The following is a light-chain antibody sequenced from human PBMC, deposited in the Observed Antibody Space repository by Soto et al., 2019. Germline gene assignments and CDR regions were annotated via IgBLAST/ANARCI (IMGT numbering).Light chain of an antibody. CDR2: DAS. J-gene: IGKJ4*01. CDR1: QDISNY. V-gene: IGKV1-33*01. CDR3: QQYDNLPPLT. Sequence: DLQMTQSPSSLSASVGDRVTITCQASQDISNYLNWYQQKPGKAPKLLIYDASNLETGVPSRFSRSGSATDFTFTISSLQPEDIATDYCQQYDNLPPLTFGGGTKVEIK.